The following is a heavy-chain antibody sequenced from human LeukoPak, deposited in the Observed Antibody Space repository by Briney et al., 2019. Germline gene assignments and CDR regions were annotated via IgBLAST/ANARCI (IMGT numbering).Heavy chain of an antibody. J-gene: IGHJ5*02. D-gene: IGHD2-15*01. CDR1: GYTFTGYY. CDR2: INPNSGGT. V-gene: IGHV1-2*02. CDR3: ARDWRAVVVVAATEGNWFDP. Sequence: ASVKVSCKASGYTFTGYYMHWVRQAPGQGLEWMGWINPNSGGTNYAQKFQGRVTMTRDTSISTAYMELSRLRSDDTAVYYCARDWRAVVVVAATEGNWFDPWGQGTLVTVPS.